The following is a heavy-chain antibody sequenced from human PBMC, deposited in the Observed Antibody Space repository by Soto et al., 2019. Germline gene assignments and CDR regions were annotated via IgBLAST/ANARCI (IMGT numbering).Heavy chain of an antibody. CDR1: GYTFFTYD. D-gene: IGHD5-12*01. Sequence: ASVKVSCKASGYTFFTYDISWVRQAPGQGLEWMGWISTDSGDTKYAQKFQGRVTMTTDTSTTTAYLKLRRLRSDDTDVYYCARHHGPTTSENWFDPWGQGTLVTVSS. V-gene: IGHV1-18*01. CDR2: ISTDSGDT. J-gene: IGHJ5*02. CDR3: ARHHGPTTSENWFDP.